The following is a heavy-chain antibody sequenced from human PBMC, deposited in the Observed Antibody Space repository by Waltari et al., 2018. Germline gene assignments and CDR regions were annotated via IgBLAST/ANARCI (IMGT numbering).Heavy chain of an antibody. V-gene: IGHV4-59*01. Sequence: QVQLQEAGPGLVKPSETLSPICRVSGDSITNYYWSWVRQPPGKGLEWIGYIAYSGSTRYNPSLKSRATISVDTSKKQFSLRLGSVTAADTAIYYCARSYDFWSGYPLHYWGQGTLVTVSS. CDR3: ARSYDFWSGYPLHY. CDR2: IAYSGST. J-gene: IGHJ4*02. CDR1: GDSITNYY. D-gene: IGHD3-3*01.